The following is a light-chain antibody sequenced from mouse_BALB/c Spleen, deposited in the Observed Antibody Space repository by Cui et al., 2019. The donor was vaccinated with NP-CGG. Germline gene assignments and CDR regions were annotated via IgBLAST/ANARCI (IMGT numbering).Light chain of an antibody. CDR3: ALWYSNHWV. CDR1: PGTVTTSNY. Sequence: QAVVTQESALTTSPGETVTLTCRSSPGTVTTSNYANWVQEKPDHLFTGLIGGTNNRAPGVPARFSGSLIEDKAALTITGAQTEDEAIYFCALWYSNHWVFGGGTKLTVL. CDR2: GTN. V-gene: IGLV1*01. J-gene: IGLJ1*01.